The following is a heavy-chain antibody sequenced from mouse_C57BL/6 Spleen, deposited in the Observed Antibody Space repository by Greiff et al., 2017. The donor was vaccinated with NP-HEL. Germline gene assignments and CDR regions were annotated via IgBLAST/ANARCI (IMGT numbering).Heavy chain of an antibody. V-gene: IGHV1-54*01. CDR1: GYAFTNYL. J-gene: IGHJ4*01. Sequence: VQLQQSGAELVRPGTSVKVSCKASGYAFTNYLIEWVKQRPGQGLEWIGVINPGSGGTNYNEKFKGKATLTADKSSSTAYMQLSSLTSEDSAVYVCARGGAITTVVAKAMDYWGQGTSVTVSS. D-gene: IGHD1-1*01. CDR2: INPGSGGT. CDR3: ARGGAITTVVAKAMDY.